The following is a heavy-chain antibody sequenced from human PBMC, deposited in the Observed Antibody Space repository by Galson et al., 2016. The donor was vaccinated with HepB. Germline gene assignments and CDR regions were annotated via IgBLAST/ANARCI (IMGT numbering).Heavy chain of an antibody. D-gene: IGHD1-1*01. CDR1: GFTFSSYG. Sequence: SLRLSCAASGFTFSSYGMHWVRQAPGKGLEWVAVIWYDGSNKYYADSVKGRFTISRDNSKNTLYLQMNSLRVEDTAVYYRAGEINWNSDGMDVWGQGTTVTVS. V-gene: IGHV3-33*01. J-gene: IGHJ6*02. CDR2: IWYDGSNK. CDR3: AGEINWNSDGMDV.